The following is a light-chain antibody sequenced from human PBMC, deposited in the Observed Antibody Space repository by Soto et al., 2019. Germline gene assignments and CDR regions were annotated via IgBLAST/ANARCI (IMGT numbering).Light chain of an antibody. CDR3: QQYGYLVT. CDR2: GAS. CDR1: QSITSNY. V-gene: IGKV3-20*01. J-gene: IGKJ4*01. Sequence: EIVLTQSPGTLSLSPGERATLSCRASQSITSNYLAWYQQKPGRAPRLLIYGASSRATGTPDRFSGRGSVTDSTLTISMVEPEDFAMYYCQQYGYLVTFGGGTKVDIK.